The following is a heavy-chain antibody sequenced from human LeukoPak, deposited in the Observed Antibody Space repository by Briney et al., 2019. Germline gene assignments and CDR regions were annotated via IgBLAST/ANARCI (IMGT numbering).Heavy chain of an antibody. CDR3: AKAASYDYVWGSYRRPLGYFDY. CDR1: GFTFDDYA. J-gene: IGHJ4*02. Sequence: GGSLRLSCAASGFTFDDYAMHWVRQAPGKGLEWVSLISGDGGSTYYADSVKGRFTISRDNSKNSLYLQVNSLRTEDTALYYCAKAASYDYVWGSYRRPLGYFDYWGQGTLVTVSS. D-gene: IGHD3-16*02. V-gene: IGHV3-43*02. CDR2: ISGDGGST.